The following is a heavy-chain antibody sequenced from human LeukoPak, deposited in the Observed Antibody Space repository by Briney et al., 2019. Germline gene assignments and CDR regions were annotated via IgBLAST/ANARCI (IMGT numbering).Heavy chain of an antibody. CDR3: AKDPPYCGGDCYYDY. CDR2: IWYDGSNK. J-gene: IGHJ4*02. V-gene: IGHV3-33*06. CDR1: GFTFGSYG. D-gene: IGHD2-21*02. Sequence: GGSLRLSCAASGFTFGSYGMHWVRQAPGKGLEWVAVIWYDGSNKYYADSVKGRFTISRDNSKNTLYLQMNSLRAEDTAVYYCAKDPPYCGGDCYYDYWGQGTLVTVSS.